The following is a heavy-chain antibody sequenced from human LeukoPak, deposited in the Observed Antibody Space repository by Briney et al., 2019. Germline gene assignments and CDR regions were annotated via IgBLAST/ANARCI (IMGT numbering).Heavy chain of an antibody. Sequence: GGSLRLSCAASGVTFSSYTMNWVRQAPGKGLEWVSSISSSSNYIYYADSMKGRFTISRDNAKNSLYLQMNSLRAEDTAVYYCARDAPLPDFWGQGTLVTVSS. CDR1: GVTFSSYT. J-gene: IGHJ4*02. CDR2: ISSSSNYI. CDR3: ARDAPLPDF. D-gene: IGHD1-26*01. V-gene: IGHV3-21*01.